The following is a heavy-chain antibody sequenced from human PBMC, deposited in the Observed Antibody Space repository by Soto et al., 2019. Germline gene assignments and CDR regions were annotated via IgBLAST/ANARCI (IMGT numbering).Heavy chain of an antibody. CDR2: ISSRDLSI. V-gene: IGHV3-11*01. CDR3: APASDTGWNVTGRDYF. D-gene: IGHD1-1*01. J-gene: IGHJ4*01. Sequence: CXRLSGTSGVFSFSSYYIVLIRHAPGKGRELVSSISSRDLSIYYADSVKGRFTIFRDNAKNSLFLHMSDLRAADTAVYYSAPASDTGWNVTGRDYF. CDR1: VFSFSSYY.